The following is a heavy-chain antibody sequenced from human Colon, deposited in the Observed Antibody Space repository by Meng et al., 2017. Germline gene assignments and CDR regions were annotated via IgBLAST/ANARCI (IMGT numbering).Heavy chain of an antibody. V-gene: IGHV1-3*01. CDR2: INLGNGNT. CDR1: GSTLSSYA. CDR3: TSPIY. D-gene: IGHD3-9*01. J-gene: IGHJ4*02. Sequence: QVQLVQSGAEVKKPGASVKVSCKASGSTLSSYAVHWVRQAPGQRLEWMGWINLGNGNTKYSQNFQGRVTITRDTSASTAYMELSSLTSEDTAVYYCTSPIYWGQGTLVTVSS.